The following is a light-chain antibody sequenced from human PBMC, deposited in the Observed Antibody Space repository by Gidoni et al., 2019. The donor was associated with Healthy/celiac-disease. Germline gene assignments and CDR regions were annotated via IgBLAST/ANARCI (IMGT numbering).Light chain of an antibody. J-gene: IGKJ2*01. V-gene: IGKV4-1*01. Sequence: DIVMTQAPDSLAVSLGERATINCKSSQSVLYSSNNKNYLAWYQQKPGQPPKLLIYWASTRESGVPDRFSGSGSGTDFTLTISSLQAEDVAVYYCQRYYSTLMYIFGQGTKLEIK. CDR1: QSVLYSSNNKNY. CDR3: QRYYSTLMYI. CDR2: WAS.